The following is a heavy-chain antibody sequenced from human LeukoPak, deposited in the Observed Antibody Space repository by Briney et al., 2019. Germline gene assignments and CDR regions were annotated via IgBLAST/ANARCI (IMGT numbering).Heavy chain of an antibody. J-gene: IGHJ4*02. CDR3: ARVPRRWYFDY. CDR1: GGSISGSSYY. CDR2: IYYSGST. Sequence: SETLSLTCTVSGGSISGSSYYWGWIRQPPGKGLEWIGSIYYSGSTYYNPSLKSRVTISVDTSKNQFSLKLSSVTAADTAVYYCARVPRRWYFDYWGQGTLVTVSS. D-gene: IGHD2-15*01. V-gene: IGHV4-39*01.